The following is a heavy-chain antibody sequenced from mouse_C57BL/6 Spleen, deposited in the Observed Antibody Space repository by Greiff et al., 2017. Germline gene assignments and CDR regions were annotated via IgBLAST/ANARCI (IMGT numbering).Heavy chain of an antibody. V-gene: IGHV1-53*01. Sequence: QVQLLQSGTELVKPGASVKLSCTASGFTFTSYWMYWVKQRPGQGLEWIGNINPSTGGTYYTETFKSQVTLTADKSSRTAYMQLSSLTSEDSTVYYCARDGYYGGFAYWGQGTLVTVSA. D-gene: IGHD2-3*01. J-gene: IGHJ3*01. CDR3: ARDGYYGGFAY. CDR1: GFTFTSYW. CDR2: INPSTGGT.